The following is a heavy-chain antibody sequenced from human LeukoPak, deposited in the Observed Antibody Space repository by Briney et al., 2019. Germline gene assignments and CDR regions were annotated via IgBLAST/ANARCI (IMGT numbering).Heavy chain of an antibody. V-gene: IGHV1-2*02. CDR2: INPNSGGR. Sequence: ASVKVSCKASGYTLTASYMHWVRQAPGQGPEWLGWINPNSGGRNFAQKFQGRVTMTRDTSINTAYMELSNLRPDDTAVYYCARDLNVRGEEESYWGQGTLVTVSS. D-gene: IGHD3-10*01. J-gene: IGHJ4*02. CDR1: GYTLTASY. CDR3: ARDLNVRGEEESY.